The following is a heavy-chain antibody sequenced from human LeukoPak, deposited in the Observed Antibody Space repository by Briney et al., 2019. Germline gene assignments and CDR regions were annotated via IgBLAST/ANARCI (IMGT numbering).Heavy chain of an antibody. CDR3: ARDRFRAAAGRNYYYMDV. D-gene: IGHD6-13*01. V-gene: IGHV4-59*01. CDR1: GGPISSYY. J-gene: IGHJ6*03. CDR2: IYYSVIT. Sequence: PSETLSLTCTVSGGPISSYYWSWIRQPPGKGLEWIWYIYYSVITNYNPSLKSRVTISVDTSKNQFSLKLRSVTAADTAVYYCARDRFRAAAGRNYYYMDVWGKGTTVTVSS.